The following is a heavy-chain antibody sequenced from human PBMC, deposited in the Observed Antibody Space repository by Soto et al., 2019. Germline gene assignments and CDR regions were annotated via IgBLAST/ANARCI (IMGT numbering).Heavy chain of an antibody. D-gene: IGHD7-27*01. J-gene: IGHJ4*02. V-gene: IGHV3-23*01. CDR2: ISGSGGST. CDR1: GFTFSIFA. Sequence: GGSLRLSCAASGFTFSIFAISWVRQSPGKGLEWVSTISGSGGSTYYADAVKGRFTISRDNSMGTLYLQMKSLRVEDTAIYYCAKEVSLGSTVDLGYWGQGALVTSPQ. CDR3: AKEVSLGSTVDLGY.